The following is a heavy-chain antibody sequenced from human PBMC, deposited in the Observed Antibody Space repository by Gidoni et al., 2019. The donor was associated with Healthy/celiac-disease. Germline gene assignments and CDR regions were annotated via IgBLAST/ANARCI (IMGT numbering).Heavy chain of an antibody. Sequence: EVQLVESGGGLVQPGRSLRLSCAASGFTFDDYAMHWVRQAPGKGLEWVSGISWNSGSIGYADSVKGRFTISRDNAKNSLYLQMNSLRAEDTALYYCAKESGDTLYFDYWGQGTLVTVSS. V-gene: IGHV3-9*01. CDR3: AKESGDTLYFDY. J-gene: IGHJ4*02. CDR1: GFTFDDYA. CDR2: ISWNSGSI. D-gene: IGHD4-17*01.